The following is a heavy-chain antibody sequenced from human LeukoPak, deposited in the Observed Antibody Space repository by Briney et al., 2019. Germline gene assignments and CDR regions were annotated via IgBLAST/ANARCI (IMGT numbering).Heavy chain of an antibody. Sequence: ASVKVSCKASGGTFSSYAISWVRQAPGQGLEWMGGIIPIFGTTNYAQKFQGRVTITADESTSTAYMELSSLRSEDTAVYYCARAPRNSSTMLDYWGQGTLVTVSS. D-gene: IGHD6-13*01. CDR1: GGTFSSYA. CDR3: ARAPRNSSTMLDY. V-gene: IGHV1-69*13. CDR2: IIPIFGTT. J-gene: IGHJ4*02.